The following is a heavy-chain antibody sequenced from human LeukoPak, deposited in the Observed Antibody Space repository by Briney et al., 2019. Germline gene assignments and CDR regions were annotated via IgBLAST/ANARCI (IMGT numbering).Heavy chain of an antibody. V-gene: IGHV3-11*01. CDR2: ISSSGSTI. CDR1: GFTFSDYY. CDR3: ARDLSHYYDSSGYYRNDY. J-gene: IGHJ4*02. Sequence: GGSLRLSCAASGFTFSDYYMSWIRQAPGKGLEWVSYISSSGSTIYYADPVKGRFTISRDNAKNSLYLQMNSLRAEDTALYHCARDLSHYYDSSGYYRNDYWGQGTLVTVSS. D-gene: IGHD3-22*01.